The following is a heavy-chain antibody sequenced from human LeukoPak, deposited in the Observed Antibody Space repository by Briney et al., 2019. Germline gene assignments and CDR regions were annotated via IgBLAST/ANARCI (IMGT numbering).Heavy chain of an antibody. CDR1: GGSISSYY. CDR3: AGVSGSYRHNYFDY. Sequence: SETLSLTXTVSGGSISSYYWSWIRQPPGKGLEWIGYIYYSGSTNYNPSLKSRVTISVDTSKNQFSLKLSSVTAADTAVYYCAGVSGSYRHNYFDYWGQGTLVTVSS. J-gene: IGHJ4*02. V-gene: IGHV4-59*01. CDR2: IYYSGST. D-gene: IGHD1-26*01.